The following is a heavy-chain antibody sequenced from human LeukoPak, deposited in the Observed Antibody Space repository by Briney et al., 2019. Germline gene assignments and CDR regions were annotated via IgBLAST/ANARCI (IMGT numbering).Heavy chain of an antibody. Sequence: GGCLRLSCAASGFTFSNYALHWVRQAPGKGLEWVEVISYDGGTKYYADSVKGRFTISRDNSQNTLYLQMNSLRAEDTAVYYCARRGGGYDFDYWGQGTQVTVSS. CDR3: ARRGGGYDFDY. J-gene: IGHJ4*02. CDR2: ISYDGGTK. D-gene: IGHD5-12*01. V-gene: IGHV3-30-3*01. CDR1: GFTFSNYA.